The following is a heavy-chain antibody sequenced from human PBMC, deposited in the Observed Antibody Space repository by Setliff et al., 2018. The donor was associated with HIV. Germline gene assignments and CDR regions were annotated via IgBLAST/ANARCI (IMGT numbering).Heavy chain of an antibody. J-gene: IGHJ5*02. V-gene: IGHV4-34*01. CDR3: ARGVITFGGLIGPLPS. Sequence: PSETLSLSCTASGFTFNSYAMSWVRQSPGKGLEWVGNVHSSGGTNYNPSLKSRVTMSGDTSKNQFSLNLTSVTAADTAVYYCARGVITFGGLIGPLPSWGQGTLVTVSS. D-gene: IGHD3-16*02. CDR1: GFTFNSYA. CDR2: VHSSGGT.